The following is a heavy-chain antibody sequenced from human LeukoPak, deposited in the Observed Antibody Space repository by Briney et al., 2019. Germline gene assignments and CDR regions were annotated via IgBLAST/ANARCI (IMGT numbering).Heavy chain of an antibody. CDR1: GFTFSSYA. J-gene: IGHJ4*02. CDR3: AMGAIVATIDY. V-gene: IGHV3-66*01. Sequence: PGGSLRLSCSASGFTFSSYAMHWVRQAPGKGLEWVSLIYSGSSTYYADSVKGRFTISRDKSKNTLYLQMSSLRVEDTAVYYCAMGAIVATIDYWGQGTLVTVSS. D-gene: IGHD5-12*01. CDR2: IYSGSST.